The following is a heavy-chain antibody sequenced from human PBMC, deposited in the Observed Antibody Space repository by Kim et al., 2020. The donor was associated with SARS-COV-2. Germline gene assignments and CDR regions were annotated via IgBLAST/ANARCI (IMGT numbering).Heavy chain of an antibody. CDR1: GGSFSGYY. V-gene: IGHV4-34*01. CDR2: INHSGST. Sequence: SETLSLTCAVYGGSFSGYYWSWIRQPPGKGLEWIGEINHSGSTNYNPSLKSRVTISVDTSKNQFSLKLSSVTAADTAVYYCARGNLVGAAYWGQGTLVTVSS. J-gene: IGHJ4*02. CDR3: ARGNLVGAAY. D-gene: IGHD1-26*01.